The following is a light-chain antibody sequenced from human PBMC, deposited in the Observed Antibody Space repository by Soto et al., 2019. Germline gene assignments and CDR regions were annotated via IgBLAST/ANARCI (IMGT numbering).Light chain of an antibody. V-gene: IGLV2-11*01. CDR3: CSYAGSYTSRV. CDR1: SSDVGGYNY. J-gene: IGLJ1*01. CDR2: DVT. Sequence: QSVLTQPRSVSGSPGQSVTISCTGTSSDVGGYNYVSWYQQHPGKAPKLMIYDVTERPSGVPDRFSGSKSGNTASLTISGLQAEDAADYFCCSYAGSYTSRVFGTATKLTVL.